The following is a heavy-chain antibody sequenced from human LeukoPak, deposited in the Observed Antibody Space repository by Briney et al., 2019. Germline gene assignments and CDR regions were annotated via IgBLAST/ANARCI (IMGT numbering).Heavy chain of an antibody. D-gene: IGHD4-17*01. J-gene: IGHJ1*01. V-gene: IGHV3-21*01. Sequence: GGSLRLSCAASGFTFDDYGMSWVRQAPGKGLEWVSSISSSSKHMYYADSVKGRFSISRDDAKNSLFLQMNGLRAEDTAVYYCVRDMTTTTTCYLQHWGQGTLVTVSS. CDR1: GFTFDDYG. CDR3: VRDMTTTTTCYLQH. CDR2: ISSSSKHM.